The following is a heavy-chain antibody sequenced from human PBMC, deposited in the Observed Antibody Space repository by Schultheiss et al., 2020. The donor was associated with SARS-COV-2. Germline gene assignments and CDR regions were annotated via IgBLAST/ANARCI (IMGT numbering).Heavy chain of an antibody. J-gene: IGHJ3*02. CDR2: INHSGST. V-gene: IGHV4-38-2*01. CDR1: GYSISSGYY. D-gene: IGHD2-2*01. CDR3: ARGGESTPDAFDI. Sequence: SETLSLTCAVSGYSISSGYYWGWIRQPPGKGLEWIGEINHSGSTNYNPSLKSRVTISVDTSKNQFSLKLSSVTAADTAVYYCARGGESTPDAFDIWGQGTMVTVSS.